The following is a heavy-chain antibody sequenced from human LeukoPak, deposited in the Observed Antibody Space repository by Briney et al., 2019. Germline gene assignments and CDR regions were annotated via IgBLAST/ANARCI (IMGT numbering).Heavy chain of an antibody. CDR3: ARDNLLGYCSSTSCYGYYYYGMDV. CDR2: ISAYNGNT. D-gene: IGHD2-2*01. J-gene: IGHJ6*02. V-gene: IGHV1-18*01. CDR1: GYTFTSYG. Sequence: ASVKVSCEASGYTFTSYGISWVRQAPGQGLEWMGWISAYNGNTNYAQKLQGRVTMTTDTSTSTAYMELRSLRSDDTAVYYCARDNLLGYCSSTSCYGYYYYGMDVWGQGTTVTVSS.